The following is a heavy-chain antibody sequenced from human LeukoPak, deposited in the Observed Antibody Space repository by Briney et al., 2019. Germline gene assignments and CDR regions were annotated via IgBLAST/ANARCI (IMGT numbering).Heavy chain of an antibody. CDR2: IYYSGST. CDR1: GGSIISSTYY. CDR3: ARHSRGYYDSTGYYYGSHAFDI. J-gene: IGHJ3*02. Sequence: SETLSLTCTVSGGSIISSTYYWGWIRQPPGKGLEWIGSIYYSGSTYYNPSLKSRVTISVDTSRNQFSLKLSSVSAADTAVFHCARHSRGYYDSTGYYYGSHAFDIWGQGTMVTVAS. V-gene: IGHV4-39*01. D-gene: IGHD3-22*01.